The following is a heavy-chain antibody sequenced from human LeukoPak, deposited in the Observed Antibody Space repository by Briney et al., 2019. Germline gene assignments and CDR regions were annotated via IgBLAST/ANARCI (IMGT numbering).Heavy chain of an antibody. CDR2: IKGDGSDK. CDR1: GFTFTNYW. V-gene: IGHV3-7*03. J-gene: IGHJ4*02. CDR3: ARDVPWGYFDY. D-gene: IGHD7-27*01. Sequence: QPGGSLRLSCAASGFTFTNYWMAWVRQAPGKGLEWVANIKGDGSDKNLVDSVKGRFTISRDNAKNSVYLEMNNLRAEDTAVYYRARDVPWGYFDYWGQGTLVTSSS.